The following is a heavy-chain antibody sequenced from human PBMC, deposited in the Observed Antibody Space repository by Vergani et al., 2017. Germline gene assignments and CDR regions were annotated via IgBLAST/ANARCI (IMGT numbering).Heavy chain of an antibody. CDR3: AGGDPXCSGGSCYSDYYYYMDV. CDR2: IIPIFGTA. J-gene: IGHJ6*03. Sequence: QVQLVQSGAEVKKPGSSVKVSCKASGGTFSSYAISWVRQAPGQGLEWMGGIIPIFGTANYAQEFQGRVTITADESTSTAYMELSSLRSEDTAVYYCAGGDPXCSGGSCYSDYYYYMDVWGKGTTVTVSS. CDR1: GGTFSSYA. D-gene: IGHD2-15*01. V-gene: IGHV1-69*01.